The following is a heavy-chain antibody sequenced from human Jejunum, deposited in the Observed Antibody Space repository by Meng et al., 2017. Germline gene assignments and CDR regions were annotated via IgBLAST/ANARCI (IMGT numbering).Heavy chain of an antibody. CDR2: INTKTGNP. V-gene: IGHV7-4-1*02. Sequence: QGQWVQSGSELQKPGASVKVSCMASAYTFTNYDINWVRQAPGQGLEWMGWINTKTGNPMYAQGFTGRFVFSLDTSVSTAHLHISTLTPEDTAVYYCATSGGGFDYWGQGTLVTVSS. J-gene: IGHJ4*02. D-gene: IGHD1-26*01. CDR3: ATSGGGFDY. CDR1: AYTFTNYD.